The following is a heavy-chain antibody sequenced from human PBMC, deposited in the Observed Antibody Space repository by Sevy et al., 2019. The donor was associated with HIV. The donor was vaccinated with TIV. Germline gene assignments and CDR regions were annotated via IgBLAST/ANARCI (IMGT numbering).Heavy chain of an antibody. CDR1: GFSFSDYT. CDR2: MSSSITYT. D-gene: IGHD1-26*01. J-gene: IGHJ4*02. CDR3: ARDGGFIVRASSDY. Sequence: GGCLRLSCEASGFSFSDYTMTWVRQAPGKGLEWVSSMSSSITYTYYADSLKGRFTISRDNAKSSLYLQMNSLRAEDTGCCYCARDGGFIVRASSDYWGQGTLVTVSS. V-gene: IGHV3-21*03.